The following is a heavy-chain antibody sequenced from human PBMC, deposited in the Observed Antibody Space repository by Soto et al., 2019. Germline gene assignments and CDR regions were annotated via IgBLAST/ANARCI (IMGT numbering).Heavy chain of an antibody. Sequence: QVQLQESGPGLVKPSGTLSLTCAVSGDSISSGHWWNWVRLPPGEGLGWIGEMYHSGRTNCNPSLKSRVTGSVDQPKNQFPPELTSVTAAHTAVFYCAATPWYKIDYRGQGTLATFS. V-gene: IGHV4-4*02. CDR3: AATPWYKIDY. D-gene: IGHD1-1*01. J-gene: IGHJ4*02. CDR2: MYHSGRT. CDR1: GDSISSGHW.